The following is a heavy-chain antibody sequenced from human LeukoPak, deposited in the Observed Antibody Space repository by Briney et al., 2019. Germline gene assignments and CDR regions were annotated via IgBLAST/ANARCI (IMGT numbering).Heavy chain of an antibody. D-gene: IGHD2-15*01. Sequence: GGSLRLSCAASGFTFSSYSMNWVRQAPGKGLEWVSSISSSSSYIYYADSVKGRFTISRDNAKNSLYLQMNSLRAEDTAVYYCARGVVVADLLDAFDIWGQGTMVTVSS. CDR2: ISSSSSYI. CDR3: ARGVVVADLLDAFDI. J-gene: IGHJ3*02. CDR1: GFTFSSYS. V-gene: IGHV3-21*01.